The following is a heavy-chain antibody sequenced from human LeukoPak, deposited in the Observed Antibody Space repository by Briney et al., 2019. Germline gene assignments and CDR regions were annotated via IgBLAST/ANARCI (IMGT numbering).Heavy chain of an antibody. J-gene: IGHJ5*02. CDR1: GFTFSSYS. CDR3: ARTDYGDSRSAVNWFDP. V-gene: IGHV3-21*01. D-gene: IGHD4-17*01. CDR2: ISSSSSYI. Sequence: GGSLRLSCAASGFTFSSYSMNWVRQAPGKGLEWVSSISSSSSYIYYADSVKGRFTISRDNAKNSLYLQMNSLRAEDTAVYYCARTDYGDSRSAVNWFDPWGQGTLVTVSS.